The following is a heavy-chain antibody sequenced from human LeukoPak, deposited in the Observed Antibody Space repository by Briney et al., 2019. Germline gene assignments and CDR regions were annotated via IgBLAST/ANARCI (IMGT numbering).Heavy chain of an antibody. V-gene: IGHV1-46*01. Sequence: ASVKVSCKASGYTSTSSYMHWVRQAPGQGLEWMGIINPSGGSTSYAQKFQGRVTMTRDMSTSTVYMELSSLRSEDTAVYYCAREAGYYDSSGYLDYWGQGTLVTVSS. CDR2: INPSGGST. CDR1: GYTSTSSY. D-gene: IGHD3-22*01. CDR3: AREAGYYDSSGYLDY. J-gene: IGHJ4*02.